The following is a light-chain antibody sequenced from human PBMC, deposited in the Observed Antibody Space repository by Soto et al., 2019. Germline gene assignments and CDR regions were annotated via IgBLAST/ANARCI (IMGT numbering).Light chain of an antibody. CDR2: TAS. CDR1: QNINNY. CDR3: QQSYGTALT. J-gene: IGKJ4*01. V-gene: IGKV1-39*01. Sequence: DIQMTQSPSSLSASIGDRVTITCRAGQNINNYLNWYQQKPGKAPKLLIYTASSLQSGVPSRFSGSGSGTDFTITITSLQPEDFATYYCQQSYGTALTFGGGTKVEIK.